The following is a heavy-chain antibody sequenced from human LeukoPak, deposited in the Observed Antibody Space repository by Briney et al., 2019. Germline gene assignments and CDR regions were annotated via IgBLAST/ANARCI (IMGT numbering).Heavy chain of an antibody. D-gene: IGHD3-10*01. J-gene: IGHJ5*01. V-gene: IGHV4-30-2*01. CDR3: ARSRQASGLFNS. Sequence: SETLSLTCTVSGYAITSGGFSWNWIRQPPGKGLEWIGCIYDRGPAYYNPSLKSRFTISVDRPKNQFFLNVTSLTAADTAAYYCARSRQASGLFNSWGQGTLVVVSS. CDR2: IYDRGPA. CDR1: GYAITSGGFS.